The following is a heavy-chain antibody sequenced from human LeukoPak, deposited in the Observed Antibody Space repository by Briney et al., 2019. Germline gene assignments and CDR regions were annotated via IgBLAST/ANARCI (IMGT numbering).Heavy chain of an antibody. D-gene: IGHD3-10*01. CDR2: ILDGGST. CDR1: GGYXXDXY. J-gene: IGHJ4*02. Sequence: TLSLTXXXXGGYXXDXYWGWVRXPPGKGLEWIGEILDGGSTKYNPSLNSRVTISADTSKNQFSLRVNSVTAADTAVYFCTSRARGTDYWGQGTLVTVSS. V-gene: IGHV4-34*12. CDR3: TSRARGTDY.